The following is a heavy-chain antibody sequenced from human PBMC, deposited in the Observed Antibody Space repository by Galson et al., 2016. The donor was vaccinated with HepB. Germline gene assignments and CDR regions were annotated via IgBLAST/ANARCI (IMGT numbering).Heavy chain of an antibody. J-gene: IGHJ5*02. CDR3: ARDLPSFGESANWFAP. D-gene: IGHD3-10*01. CDR1: GYTFTGYY. V-gene: IGHV1-2*06. Sequence: SVKVSCKASGYTFTGYYMHWVRQAPGQGLEWMGRINPNSGGTNYAQKFQGRVTMTRDTSISTAYMALSRLRSDDTAVYYCARDLPSFGESANWFAPWGQGTLVTVSS. CDR2: INPNSGGT.